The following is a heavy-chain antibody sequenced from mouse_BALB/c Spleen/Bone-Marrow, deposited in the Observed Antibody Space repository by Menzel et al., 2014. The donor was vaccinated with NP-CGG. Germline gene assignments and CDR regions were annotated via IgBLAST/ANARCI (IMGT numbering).Heavy chain of an antibody. V-gene: IGHV1S82*01. D-gene: IGHD2-14*01. J-gene: IGHJ3*01. CDR3: ARGRYEAWFAY. CDR1: GYSFTSYW. Sequence: VQRVESGAELVRPGASVKLSCKASGYSFTSYWMNWVKQRPGQGLEWIGMIHPSDSETRLNQQFKDKATLTVDKSSSTAYMQLSSPTSEDAAVYYCARGRYEAWFAYWGRGTLVTVSA. CDR2: IHPSDSET.